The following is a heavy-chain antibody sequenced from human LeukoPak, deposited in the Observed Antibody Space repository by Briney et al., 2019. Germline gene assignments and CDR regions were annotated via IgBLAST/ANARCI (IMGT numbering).Heavy chain of an antibody. V-gene: IGHV3-23*01. CDR2: ISVRGVST. J-gene: IGHJ4*02. CDR3: PKAAPGMGGFDY. CDR1: GFTFSIYA. Sequence: PVGSLRLSCASSGFTFSIYAGTWVRQAPGKGRECFSGISVRGVSTYYADSVKGPFTISRDNTKNTLYLPMNSLRAADTDVYSCPKAAPGMGGFDYWGQGTLVAVSS. D-gene: IGHD6-13*01.